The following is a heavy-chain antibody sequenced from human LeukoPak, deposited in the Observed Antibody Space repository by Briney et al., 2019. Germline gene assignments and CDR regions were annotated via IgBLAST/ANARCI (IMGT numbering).Heavy chain of an antibody. D-gene: IGHD1-26*01. CDR2: IKQDGSEK. CDR3: ARDPWELPLDY. V-gene: IGHV3-7*01. J-gene: IGHJ4*02. CDR1: GFTFSSYW. Sequence: GGSLRLPCAASGFTFSSYWMSWVRQAPGEGLEWVANIKQDGSEKYYVDSVKGRFTISRDNAKNSLYLQMNSLRAEDTAVYYCARDPWELPLDYWGQGTLVTVSS.